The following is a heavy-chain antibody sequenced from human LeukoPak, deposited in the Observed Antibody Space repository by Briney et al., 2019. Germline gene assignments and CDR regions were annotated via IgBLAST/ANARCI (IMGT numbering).Heavy chain of an antibody. Sequence: GGSLRLSCTTSGFIFGDYAMRWFRQAPGKGLEWVGFIRSKSYGGAIEYAASVKARFTISRDDSKSIAYLQMNSLKTEDTAVYYCARDQLGGDPDDYYYYYMDVWGKGTTVIVSS. V-gene: IGHV3-49*03. CDR2: IRSKSYGGAI. CDR1: GFIFGDYA. D-gene: IGHD4-17*01. J-gene: IGHJ6*03. CDR3: ARDQLGGDPDDYYYYYMDV.